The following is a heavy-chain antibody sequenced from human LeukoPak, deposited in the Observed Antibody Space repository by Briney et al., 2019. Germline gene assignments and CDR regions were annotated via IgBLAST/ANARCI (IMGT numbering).Heavy chain of an antibody. J-gene: IGHJ4*02. V-gene: IGHV3-23*01. CDR2: ISGSGGST. D-gene: IGHD3-22*01. CDR3: AKDSGYYYDSSGDFDY. CDR1: GFTFSSYA. Sequence: GGSRRLSCVGYGFTFSSYAMSWVRQAPGKGLEWVSAISGSGGSTYYADSVKGRFTISRDNTKNTLYLQMNSLRAEDTAVYYCAKDSGYYYDSSGDFDYWGQGTLVTVSS.